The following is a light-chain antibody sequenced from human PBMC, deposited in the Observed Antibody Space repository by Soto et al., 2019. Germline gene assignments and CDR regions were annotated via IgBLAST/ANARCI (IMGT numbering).Light chain of an antibody. V-gene: IGKV1-39*01. Sequence: DIQMTQSPLSLSASGRDRVNITCRSSLSITTYLNWFQQKPGKAPKVLIYGASSLQNGAPSRFSGSGYGTDFPLTIRSLQPEDSATYYCQQTYTTPHTFGRGTHLEVK. J-gene: IGKJ2*01. CDR1: LSITTY. CDR2: GAS. CDR3: QQTYTTPHT.